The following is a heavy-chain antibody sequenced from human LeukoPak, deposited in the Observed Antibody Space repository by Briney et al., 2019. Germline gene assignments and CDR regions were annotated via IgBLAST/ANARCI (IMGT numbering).Heavy chain of an antibody. CDR3: ARDGDYGSGSFGY. CDR1: GYTFTSYY. CDR2: INPSGGST. V-gene: IGHV1-46*01. J-gene: IGHJ4*02. D-gene: IGHD3-10*01. Sequence: ASVKVSCKASGYTFTSYYMHWVRQAPGQGLEWRGRINPSGGSTSYAQKFQGRVTMTSDPSTRTVYTELRSQSSEDTAVYFCARDGDYGSGSFGYWGQETLVTVSS.